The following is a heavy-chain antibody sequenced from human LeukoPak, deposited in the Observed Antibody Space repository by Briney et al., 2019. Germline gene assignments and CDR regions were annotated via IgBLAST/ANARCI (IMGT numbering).Heavy chain of an antibody. CDR1: GYTFTSYG. D-gene: IGHD3-9*01. V-gene: IGHV1-18*01. CDR3: ARDSDYDILTGYYRAHAFDI. CDR2: ISAYNGNT. J-gene: IGHJ3*02. Sequence: GASVKVSCKASGYTFTSYGISWVRQAPGQGLEWMGWISAYNGNTNYAQKLQGRVTMTTDTSTSTAYMELRSLRSDDTAVYYCARDSDYDILTGYYRAHAFDIWGQGTMVTASS.